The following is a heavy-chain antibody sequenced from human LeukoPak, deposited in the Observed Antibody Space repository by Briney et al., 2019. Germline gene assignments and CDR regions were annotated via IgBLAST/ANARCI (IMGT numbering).Heavy chain of an antibody. CDR3: AHSRVHYYGSGSYFPKTLDY. D-gene: IGHD3-10*01. J-gene: IGHJ4*02. CDR2: IYWDDDK. CDR1: GFSLSTSGVG. Sequence: SGPTLVKPTQTLTLTCTFSGFSLSTSGVGVGWIRQLPGKALEWLALIYWDDDKRYSPSLKSRLTLTKDTSKNQVVLTMTDMDPVDTATYYCAHSRVHYYGSGSYFPKTLDYWGQGTLVTVSS. V-gene: IGHV2-5*02.